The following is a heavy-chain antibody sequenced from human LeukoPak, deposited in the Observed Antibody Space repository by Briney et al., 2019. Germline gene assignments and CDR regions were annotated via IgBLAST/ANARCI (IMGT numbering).Heavy chain of an antibody. CDR3: ARAVRGVYFDY. V-gene: IGHV3-23*01. CDR2: ISSSGGST. J-gene: IGHJ4*02. Sequence: GGSLRLSCAASGFTFSSYAMTWVRQAPGKGLEWVSAISSSGGSTYYADSVKGRFTISRDNSKNTLYLQMNSLRAEDTAVYYCARAVRGVYFDYWGQGTLVTVSS. D-gene: IGHD3-10*01. CDR1: GFTFSSYA.